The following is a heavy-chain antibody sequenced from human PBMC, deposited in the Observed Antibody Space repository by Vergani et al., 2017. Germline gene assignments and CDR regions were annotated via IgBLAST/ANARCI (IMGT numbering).Heavy chain of an antibody. CDR3: ARTSSDCSSTSCYTPSYYYYYMDV. CDR2: IYYSGIT. D-gene: IGHD2-2*02. V-gene: IGHV4-31*03. Sequence: QVQLQESGPGLVKPSQTLSLTCTVSGGSISSGGYYWSWIRQHPGKGLEWIGYIYYSGITYYNPSLKSRVTISVDTSKNQFSLKLSSVTAADTAVYYCARTSSDCSSTSCYTPSYYYYYMDVWGKGP. CDR1: GGSISSGGYY. J-gene: IGHJ6*03.